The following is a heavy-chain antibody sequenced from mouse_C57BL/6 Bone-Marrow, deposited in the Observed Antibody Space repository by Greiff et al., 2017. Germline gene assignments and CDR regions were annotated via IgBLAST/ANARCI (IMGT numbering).Heavy chain of an antibody. Sequence: VNVVESGAELAKPGASVKLSCKASGYTFTSYWMHWVKQRPGQGLEWIGYINPSSGYTKYNQKFKDKATLTADKSSSTAYMQLSSLTYEDSAVYYCARSFTTVVIDYWGQGTTLTVSS. D-gene: IGHD1-1*01. CDR1: GYTFTSYW. CDR2: INPSSGYT. J-gene: IGHJ2*01. CDR3: ARSFTTVVIDY. V-gene: IGHV1-7*01.